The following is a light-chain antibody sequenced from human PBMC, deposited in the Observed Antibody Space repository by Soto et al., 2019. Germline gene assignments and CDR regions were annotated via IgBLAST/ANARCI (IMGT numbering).Light chain of an antibody. CDR3: QQYNNWPPYT. V-gene: IGKV3-15*01. Sequence: EIVMTQSPATLSVSPGERATLSCRASQSVSSNLAWYQQKPGQAPRLLIYGASNRATGIPARFSGSGSGTEFTLTISSLQSEDVAVYYCQQYNNWPPYTFGQGTKLEIK. CDR2: GAS. J-gene: IGKJ2*01. CDR1: QSVSSN.